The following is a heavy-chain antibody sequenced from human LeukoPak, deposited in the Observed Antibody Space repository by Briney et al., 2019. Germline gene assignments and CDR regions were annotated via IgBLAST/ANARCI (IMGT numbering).Heavy chain of an antibody. J-gene: IGHJ4*02. Sequence: ASVKVSCKVSGYTLTELSMHWVRQAPGQGLEWMGGIIPIFGTANYAQKFQGRVTITADESTSTAYMELSSLRSEDTAVYYCARGGADRWSFDYWGQGTLVTVSS. CDR2: IIPIFGTA. V-gene: IGHV1-69*13. CDR1: GYTLTELS. D-gene: IGHD1-26*01. CDR3: ARGGADRWSFDY.